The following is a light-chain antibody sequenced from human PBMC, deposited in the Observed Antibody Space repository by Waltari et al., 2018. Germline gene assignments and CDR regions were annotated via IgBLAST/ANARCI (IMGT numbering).Light chain of an antibody. CDR2: AAS. J-gene: IGKJ2*01. CDR1: QSISTY. Sequence: DIQMTQSPSSLSASVGDRVTITCRASQSISTYLTWYQVKPGKAPKLLISAASTLQGGVPSRFSGSGSGADFTLTISNLQPDDYATYYCQQSYSIPCAFGQGTKLEIK. CDR3: QQSYSIPCA. V-gene: IGKV1-39*01.